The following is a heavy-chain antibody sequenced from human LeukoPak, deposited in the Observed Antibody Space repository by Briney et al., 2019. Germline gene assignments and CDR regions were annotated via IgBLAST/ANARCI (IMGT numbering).Heavy chain of an antibody. J-gene: IGHJ3*01. Sequence: SSVKVSCKASGGTLSSYTISWVRQAPGQGLEWMGGIIPIFGAPNYAQKFQGRVTITTDESTSTVYIELSSLRSEDTAIYYCARDLVLCSDGSCSGHDAFDFWGRGTMVTVSS. D-gene: IGHD2-15*01. CDR3: ARDLVLCSDGSCSGHDAFDF. CDR2: IIPIFGAP. CDR1: GGTLSSYT. V-gene: IGHV1-69*05.